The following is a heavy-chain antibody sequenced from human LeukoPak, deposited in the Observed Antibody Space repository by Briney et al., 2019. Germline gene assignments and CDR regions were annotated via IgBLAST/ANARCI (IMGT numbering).Heavy chain of an antibody. Sequence: SETLSLTCTVSGGSISSYYWSWIRQPAGKGLEWIGRIYTSGSTNYNPSLKSRVTISVDTSKIQFSLRLSYVTAADTAVYYCARDRHYYDSSGYYYSYYYYYMDVWGKGTTVTVSS. CDR1: GGSISSYY. D-gene: IGHD3-22*01. CDR2: IYTSGST. J-gene: IGHJ6*03. CDR3: ARDRHYYDSSGYYYSYYYYYMDV. V-gene: IGHV4-4*07.